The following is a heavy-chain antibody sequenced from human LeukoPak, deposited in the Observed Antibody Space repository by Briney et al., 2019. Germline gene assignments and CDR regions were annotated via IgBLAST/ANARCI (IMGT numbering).Heavy chain of an antibody. D-gene: IGHD2-21*02. CDR1: GFALSSHW. CDR2: INPDGRDT. CDR3: TSWGDTTAEYFQR. J-gene: IGHJ1*01. Sequence: GGSLRLSCAASGFALSSHWMNWVRQAPGKGLEWVAHINPDGRDTYYVDSVKGRFTISRDNAQNSMYLQMNGLRVEDTAVYYCTSWGDTTAEYFQRWGQGTLVTVSS. V-gene: IGHV3-7*01.